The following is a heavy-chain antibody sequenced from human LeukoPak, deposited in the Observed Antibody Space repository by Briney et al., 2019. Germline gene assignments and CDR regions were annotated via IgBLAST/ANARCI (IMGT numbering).Heavy chain of an antibody. V-gene: IGHV1-2*02. Sequence: ASVKVSCKASGYTFTGYYIHWVRQAPGQGLEWMGWINPSGGGAKYAQNFQGRVIMTTDTSVSTAYMELSSLRSDDTAVYYCARSTPPTYYHFYYNRAVWGKGSTVPVSS. CDR1: GYTFTGYY. D-gene: IGHD4-11*01. CDR3: ARSTPPTYYHFYYNRAV. J-gene: IGHJ6*03. CDR2: INPSGGGA.